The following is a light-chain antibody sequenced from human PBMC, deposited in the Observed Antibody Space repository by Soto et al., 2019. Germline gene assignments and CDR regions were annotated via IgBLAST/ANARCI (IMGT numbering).Light chain of an antibody. Sequence: QSALTQPASVSGSPGQSITISCTGTSSDVGSYNLVSWYQQHPGKAPKLMIYEVSKRPSGVSNRFSGSKSGNTASLTISGLQAEDEADYYCCSYAGSSFYVFGTGTKFTVL. V-gene: IGLV2-23*02. CDR1: SSDVGSYNL. CDR2: EVS. CDR3: CSYAGSSFYV. J-gene: IGLJ1*01.